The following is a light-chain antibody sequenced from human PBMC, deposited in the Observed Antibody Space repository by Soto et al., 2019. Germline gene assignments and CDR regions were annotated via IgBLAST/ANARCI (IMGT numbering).Light chain of an antibody. CDR1: SSDIGAYDY. J-gene: IGLJ1*01. CDR3: SSYTSRGTYV. Sequence: QSALTQPASLSGSPGQSITISCTGTSSDIGAYDYVSWFQQHPGKAPKLMISEVNNRPSGVSNRFSGSKSGNTAYLTISGLQVEDEAEYYCSSYTSRGTYVFGTGTKLTVL. V-gene: IGLV2-14*01. CDR2: EVN.